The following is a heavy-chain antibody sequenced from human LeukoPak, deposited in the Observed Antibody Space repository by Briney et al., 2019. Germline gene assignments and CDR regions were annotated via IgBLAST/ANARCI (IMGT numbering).Heavy chain of an antibody. J-gene: IGHJ4*02. V-gene: IGHV3-43D*03. CDR1: GFTFDDYA. CDR2: ISWDGGST. Sequence: GGSLRLSCAASGFTFDDYAMHWVRQAPGKGLEWVSLISWDGGSTYYADSVKGRFTISRDNSKNSLYLQMNSLRAEDTALYYCAKDMRVRGPPTKHKDYYFDYWGQGTLVTVSS. D-gene: IGHD3-10*01. CDR3: AKDMRVRGPPTKHKDYYFDY.